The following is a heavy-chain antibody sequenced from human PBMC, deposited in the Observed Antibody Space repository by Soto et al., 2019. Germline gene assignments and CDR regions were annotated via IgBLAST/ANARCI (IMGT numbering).Heavy chain of an antibody. CDR2: ISVSGDNT. CDR3: ADGGEWSFNFVY. Sequence: PGESLKISCAASGLTFSTYAMSWVRQAPGKGLEWVSGISVSGDNTYYADSVKGRFTISRDNSKNTLFLQMTNLRAEDTAVYYCADGGEWSFNFVYWGQGTLVTVSS. J-gene: IGHJ4*02. V-gene: IGHV3-23*01. CDR1: GLTFSTYA. D-gene: IGHD3-3*01.